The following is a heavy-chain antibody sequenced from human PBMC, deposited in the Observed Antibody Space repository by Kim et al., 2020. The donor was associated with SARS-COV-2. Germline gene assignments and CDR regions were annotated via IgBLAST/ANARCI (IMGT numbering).Heavy chain of an antibody. CDR2: ISSGSSFL. V-gene: IGHV3-21*01. D-gene: IGHD4-4*01. J-gene: IGHJ3*02. Sequence: GGSLRLSCAASGFTFSSYDMNWVRQAPGKGLEWVSAISSGSSFLYYADSLKGRFTISRDNANNSLYLQMNSLRAEDTAVYYCARTRIITVTDGAFDIWGQGTKVTVSS. CDR3: ARTRIITVTDGAFDI. CDR1: GFTFSSYD.